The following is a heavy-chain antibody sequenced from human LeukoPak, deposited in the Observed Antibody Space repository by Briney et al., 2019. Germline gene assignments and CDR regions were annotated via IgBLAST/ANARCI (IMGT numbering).Heavy chain of an antibody. D-gene: IGHD3-10*01. CDR1: GYTFTGYY. V-gene: IGHV1-2*02. CDR2: INPNSGGT. CDR3: ARGLRITMVRGGTTNYYYGMDV. Sequence: GASVKVSCKASGYTFTGYYMHWVRQAPGQGLEWMGWINPNSGGTNYAQKFQGRVTMTRDTSISTAYMELSRLRSDDTAVYYCARGLRITMVRGGTTNYYYGMDVWGQGTTVTVSS. J-gene: IGHJ6*02.